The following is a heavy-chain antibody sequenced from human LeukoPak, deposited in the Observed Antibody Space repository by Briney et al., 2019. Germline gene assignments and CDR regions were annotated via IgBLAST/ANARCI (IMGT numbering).Heavy chain of an antibody. J-gene: IGHJ5*02. Sequence: EASVKVSCKASGYTFSGYYIHWVRQAPGQGLEWMGVIKPDSGDTNYARKFQGRVTMTRDTSITTAYMELNRLTSDDTAEYYCVRDRPHNWFDPWGQGTLVTVSS. CDR1: GYTFSGYY. V-gene: IGHV1-2*02. CDR3: VRDRPHNWFDP. CDR2: IKPDSGDT.